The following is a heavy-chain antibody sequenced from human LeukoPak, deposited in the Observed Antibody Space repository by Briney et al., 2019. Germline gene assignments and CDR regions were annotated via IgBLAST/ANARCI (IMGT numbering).Heavy chain of an antibody. CDR1: GFTFDDYA. V-gene: IGHV3-43*02. J-gene: IGHJ3*02. CDR2: ISGDGGST. CDR3: AKDLASDYGGNPPAFDI. Sequence: GGSLRLSCAASGFTFDDYATHWVRQAPGKGLEWVSLISGDGGSTYYADSVKGRFTISRDNSKNSLYLQMNSLRTEDTALYYCAKDLASDYGGNPPAFDIWGQGTMVTVSS. D-gene: IGHD4-23*01.